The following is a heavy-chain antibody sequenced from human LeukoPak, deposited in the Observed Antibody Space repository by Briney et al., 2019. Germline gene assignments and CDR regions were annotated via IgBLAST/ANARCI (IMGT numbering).Heavy chain of an antibody. Sequence: GGSLRLSCAASGFTFSSYEMNWVRQAPGKGLEWVSFIRSGGSNIYYADSVKGRFTISRDNAKNSLYLQMNSLRAEDTAVYYCARDRYGYNYGGPPSFDSWGQGTLVTVSS. CDR1: GFTFSSYE. CDR2: IRSGGSNI. J-gene: IGHJ5*01. D-gene: IGHD5-24*01. V-gene: IGHV3-48*03. CDR3: ARDRYGYNYGGPPSFDS.